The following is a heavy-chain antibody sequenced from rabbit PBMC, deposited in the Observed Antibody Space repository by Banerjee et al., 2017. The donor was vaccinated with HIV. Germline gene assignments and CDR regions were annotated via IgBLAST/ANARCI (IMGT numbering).Heavy chain of an antibody. Sequence: QQQLEESGGGLVQPEGSLTLTCTASGFSFSSSYYMCWVRQAPGKGLEWIGCINTGSGNTWYASWVNGRFTISRTTSLNTVDLKMTSLTAADTATYFCARVSISDGWDYFNLWGQGTLVTVS. V-gene: IGHV1S43*01. CDR2: INTGSGNT. CDR3: ARVSISDGWDYFNL. J-gene: IGHJ4*01. CDR1: GFSFSSSYY. D-gene: IGHD4-1*01.